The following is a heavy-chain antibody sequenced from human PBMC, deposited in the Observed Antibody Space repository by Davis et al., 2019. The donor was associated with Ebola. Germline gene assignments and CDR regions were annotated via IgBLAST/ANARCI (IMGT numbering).Heavy chain of an antibody. V-gene: IGHV3-13*01. CDR1: GFSFSTYD. CDR2: IGTAGDT. D-gene: IGHD3-22*01. Sequence: GGSLRLSCAASGFSFSTYDMHWVRQATGKGLEWVSAIGTAGDTYYPGSVKGRFTISRENAKKSLYLQMNSLKTEDTAVYYCTTEGPKYYYDSSGYIRSWVDYWGQGTLVTVSS. CDR3: TTEGPKYYYDSSGYIRSWVDY. J-gene: IGHJ4*02.